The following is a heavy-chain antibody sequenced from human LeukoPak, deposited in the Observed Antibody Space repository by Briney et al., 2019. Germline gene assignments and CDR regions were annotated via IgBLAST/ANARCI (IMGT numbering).Heavy chain of an antibody. J-gene: IGHJ4*02. V-gene: IGHV1-69*05. CDR1: GGIFSNNA. Sequence: ASVKVSCKASGGIFSNNAISWLRQAPGQGLEWMGGIIPIFGRANYALKFQGRVTITTDESTTTAYMELSSLISEDTAVYYCARDSMAGYFFDYWGQGTLVTVS. CDR3: ARDSMAGYFFDY. CDR2: IIPIFGRA. D-gene: IGHD2/OR15-2a*01.